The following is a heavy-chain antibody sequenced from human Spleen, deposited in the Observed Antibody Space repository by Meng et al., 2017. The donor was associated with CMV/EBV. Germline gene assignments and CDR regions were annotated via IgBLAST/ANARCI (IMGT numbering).Heavy chain of an antibody. J-gene: IGHJ4*02. Sequence: GESLKISCAASGFTFSSYAMHWVRQAPGKGLEWVAVISYDGSNKYYADSVKGRFTISRDNAKNSLYLQMNSLRAEDTAVYHCARDRARLFDYWGQGTPVTVSS. CDR2: ISYDGSNK. CDR1: GFTFSSYA. V-gene: IGHV3-30-3*01. D-gene: IGHD6-25*01. CDR3: ARDRARLFDY.